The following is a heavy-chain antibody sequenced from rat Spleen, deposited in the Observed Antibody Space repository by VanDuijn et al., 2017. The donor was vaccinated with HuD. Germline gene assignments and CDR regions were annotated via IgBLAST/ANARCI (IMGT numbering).Heavy chain of an antibody. J-gene: IGHJ2*01. CDR3: TTGITTTTYFDY. D-gene: IGHD1-10*01. V-gene: IGHV5-20*01. Sequence: EVQLVESDGGLVQPGRSLKVSCAASGFTFSDYYMAWVRQAPKKGLEWVASITNIGDTTYYPDSVKGRFTISRDNARSTLYLQVNSLRSEDTATYYCTTGITTTTYFDYWGQGVMVTVSS. CDR1: GFTFSDYY. CDR2: ITNIGDTT.